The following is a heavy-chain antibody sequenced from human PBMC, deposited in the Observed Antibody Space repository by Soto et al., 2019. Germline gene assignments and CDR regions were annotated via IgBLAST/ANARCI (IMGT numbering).Heavy chain of an antibody. CDR1: GCSISIYY. CDR3: AKSRDYYGSGSYMAKYYYYYMDV. V-gene: IGHV4-59*01. CDR2: IYYSGST. D-gene: IGHD3-10*01. J-gene: IGHJ6*03. Sequence: SETLSLTCTVSGCSISIYYWSWIRQPPGKGLEWIGYIYYSGSTNYNPSLKSRVTISVDTSKNQFSLKLSSVTAADTAVYYCAKSRDYYGSGSYMAKYYYYYMDVWGKGTTVTVSS.